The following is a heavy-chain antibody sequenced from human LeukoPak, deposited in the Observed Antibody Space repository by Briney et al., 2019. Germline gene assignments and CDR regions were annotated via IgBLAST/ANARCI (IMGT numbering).Heavy chain of an antibody. Sequence: GGSLRLSCAASGFTFSSYAMSWVRQAPGKGLEWVSAISGSGDDTYYTDSVKGRFTISRDNSKNTLYLQMNSLRAEDTAVYYCAKDHSGSLGYWGQGTLVTVSS. CDR2: ISGSGDDT. D-gene: IGHD1-26*01. J-gene: IGHJ4*02. V-gene: IGHV3-23*01. CDR1: GFTFSSYA. CDR3: AKDHSGSLGY.